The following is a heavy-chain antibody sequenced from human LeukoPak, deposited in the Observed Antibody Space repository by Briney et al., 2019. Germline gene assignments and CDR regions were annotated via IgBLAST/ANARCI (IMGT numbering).Heavy chain of an antibody. V-gene: IGHV5-51*01. CDR2: IYPGDSDT. J-gene: IGHJ4*01. CDR1: GYRFTSYW. CDR3: ARQTREYCSGSRCYNYPEFDY. D-gene: IGHD2-15*01. Sequence: GESLKISCEASGYRFTSYWIAWVRQMPGKGLEWMGIIYPGDSDTRYSPSFQGQVTISADKSISAAYLQWSSLKASDTAMYYCARQTREYCSGSRCYNYPEFDYWGQGTLVTVSS.